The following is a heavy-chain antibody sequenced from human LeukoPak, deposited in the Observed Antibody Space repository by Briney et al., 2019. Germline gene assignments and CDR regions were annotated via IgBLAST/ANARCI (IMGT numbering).Heavy chain of an antibody. CDR3: ARGAWKYYDFWSGYYTWYYYMDV. J-gene: IGHJ6*03. D-gene: IGHD3-3*01. Sequence: AGGSLRLSCAASGFTFSSYSMNWVRQAPGKGLEWVSSISSSSSYIYYADSVKGRFTISRDNAKNSLYLQMNSLRAEDTAVYYCARGAWKYYDFWSGYYTWYYYMDVWGKGTTVTVSS. CDR2: ISSSSSYI. V-gene: IGHV3-21*01. CDR1: GFTFSSYS.